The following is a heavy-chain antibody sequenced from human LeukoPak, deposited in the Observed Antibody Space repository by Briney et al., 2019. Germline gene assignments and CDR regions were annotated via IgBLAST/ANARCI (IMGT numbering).Heavy chain of an antibody. V-gene: IGHV4-4*02. CDR3: ARVCSGSYDAFDI. D-gene: IGHD1-26*01. CDR2: IYHSGST. CDR1: GGSISSSNW. Sequence: PSGTLSLTCAVSGGSISSSNWWSWVRQPPGKGLEWIGEIYHSGSTSYNPSLKSRVTISVDKSKNQFSLKLSSVTAADTAVYYCARVCSGSYDAFDIWGQGTMVTVSS. J-gene: IGHJ3*02.